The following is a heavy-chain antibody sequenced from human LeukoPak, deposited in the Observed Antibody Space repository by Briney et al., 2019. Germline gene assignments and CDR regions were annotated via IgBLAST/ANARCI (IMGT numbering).Heavy chain of an antibody. CDR1: GDSISSYY. Sequence: SETLSLTCTVSGDSISSYYWSWIRQPPGKGLEWIGYIYYSGSIDYNPSLKSRVTTSVDTSKNQFSLKVSSVTAADTAVYYCARHGPLYEYFYYNMDVWGQGTTVTVSS. CDR2: IYYSGSI. J-gene: IGHJ6*02. D-gene: IGHD5/OR15-5a*01. V-gene: IGHV4-59*08. CDR3: ARHGPLYEYFYYNMDV.